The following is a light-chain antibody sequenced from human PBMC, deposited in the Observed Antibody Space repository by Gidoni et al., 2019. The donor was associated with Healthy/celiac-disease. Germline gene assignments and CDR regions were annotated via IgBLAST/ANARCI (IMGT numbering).Light chain of an antibody. V-gene: IGKV1-39*01. CDR1: QSISSY. Sequence: DIQMTQSPSSLSASVGDRVTITSRASQSISSYLNWYQQKPGKAPKLLIYAASSLQSGVPSRFSGSGSGTDFTLTISSLQPEDFATYYCQQSYSTLVYTFGQGTKLEIK. J-gene: IGKJ2*01. CDR3: QQSYSTLVYT. CDR2: AAS.